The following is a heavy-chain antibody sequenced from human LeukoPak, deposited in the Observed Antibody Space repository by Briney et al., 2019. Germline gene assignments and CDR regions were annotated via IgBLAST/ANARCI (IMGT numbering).Heavy chain of an antibody. CDR3: ARDGGYCSNGICLQNWFDP. J-gene: IGHJ5*02. CDR1: GYSISSGYY. D-gene: IGHD2-8*01. CDR2: LYHSGST. Sequence: SETLSLTCTVSGYSISSGYYWGWIRQPPGKGLEWVGSLYHSGSTCYNPSLKSRVTISIDTSKNQFSLKLSSVTAADTAVYYCARDGGYCSNGICLQNWFDPWGQGTLVTVSS. V-gene: IGHV4-38-2*02.